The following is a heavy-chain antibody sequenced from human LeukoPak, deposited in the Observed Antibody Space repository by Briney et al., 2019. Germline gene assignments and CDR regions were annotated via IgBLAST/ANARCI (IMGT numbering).Heavy chain of an antibody. CDR1: GFTFSSYG. D-gene: IGHD3-10*01. CDR2: IWYDGSNK. J-gene: IGHJ4*02. V-gene: IGHV3-33*06. CDR3: VKDRTGTYTLDY. Sequence: PGRSLRLSCAASGFTFSSYGMHWVRQAPGKGLEWVAVIWYDGSNKYYADSVKGRFTITRDNSKNTLNLQMNSLRAEDTAVYYCVKDRTGTYTLDYWGQGTLVTVSS.